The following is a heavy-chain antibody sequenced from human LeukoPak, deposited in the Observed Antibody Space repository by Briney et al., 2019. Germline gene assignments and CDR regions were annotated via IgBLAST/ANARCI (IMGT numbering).Heavy chain of an antibody. J-gene: IGHJ4*02. Sequence: PGGSLRLSCAASGFTFSSYAMSWVRQAPGKGLEWVSAISGSGGSTYYADSVKGRFTISRDNSKNTLYLQMNSLRAEDTAVYYCATSQEVLRYFDRTYYFDYWGQGTLVTVSS. CDR1: GFTFSSYA. CDR2: ISGSGGST. D-gene: IGHD3-9*01. CDR3: ATSQEVLRYFDRTYYFDY. V-gene: IGHV3-23*01.